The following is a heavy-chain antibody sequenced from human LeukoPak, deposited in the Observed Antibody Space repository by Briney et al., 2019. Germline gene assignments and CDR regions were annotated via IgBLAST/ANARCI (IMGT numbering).Heavy chain of an antibody. CDR3: ARGGNWNYEN. D-gene: IGHD1-7*01. CDR1: GGSISPYY. J-gene: IGHJ4*02. V-gene: IGHV4-59*01. Sequence: PSETLSLTCTVSGGSISPYYWRWIRQPPGKGLEWIGYIYYSGSTNYNPSLKSRVTISVDTSKNQFSMKVSSVTAADTAVYYCARGGNWNYENWGQGTLVTVSS. CDR2: IYYSGST.